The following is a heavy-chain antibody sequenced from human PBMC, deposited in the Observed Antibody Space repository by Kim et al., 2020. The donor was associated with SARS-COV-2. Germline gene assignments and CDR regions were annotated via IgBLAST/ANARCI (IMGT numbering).Heavy chain of an antibody. D-gene: IGHD2-15*01. J-gene: IGHJ6*02. CDR3: TTPMVASWDYYYYGMDV. Sequence: VKGRFTISRDDSKNTLYLQMNSLKTEDTAVYYCTTPMVASWDYYYYGMDVWGQGTTVTVSS. V-gene: IGHV3-15*01.